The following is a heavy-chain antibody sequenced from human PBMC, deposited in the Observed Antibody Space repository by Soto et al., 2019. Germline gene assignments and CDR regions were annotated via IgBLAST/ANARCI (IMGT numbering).Heavy chain of an antibody. CDR2: TRNKANSYTT. CDR3: ARVQGISGYYYCFDY. D-gene: IGHD5-12*01. J-gene: IGHJ4*02. CDR1: GFTFSDHY. Sequence: EVQLVESGGGLVQPGGSLRLSCAASGFTFSDHYMDWVRQAPGKGLEWVGRTRNKANSYTTEYAASVKGRFTISRDDSTNSLYLQMNSLKTVDTAVYYCARVQGISGYYYCFDYWGQGTLVTVSS. V-gene: IGHV3-72*01.